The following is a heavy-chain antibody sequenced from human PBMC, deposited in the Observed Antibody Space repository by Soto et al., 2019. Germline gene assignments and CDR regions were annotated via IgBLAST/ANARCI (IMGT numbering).Heavy chain of an antibody. Sequence: SLRLSVAASLFTVSSYGMHWVRQAPGKGLEWVAVIWYDGSNKYYADSVKGRFTISRDNSKNTLYLQMNSLRAEDTAVYYCARDYYDFWSGTYYYYGMDVWGQGTTVTVSS. D-gene: IGHD3-3*01. CDR3: ARDYYDFWSGTYYYYGMDV. J-gene: IGHJ6*02. CDR1: LFTVSSYG. CDR2: IWYDGSNK. V-gene: IGHV3-33*01.